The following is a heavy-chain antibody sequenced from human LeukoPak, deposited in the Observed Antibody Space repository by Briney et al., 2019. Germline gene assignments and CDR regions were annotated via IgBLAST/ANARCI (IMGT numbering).Heavy chain of an antibody. CDR3: ARYAGTYHFDY. D-gene: IGHD3-10*01. CDR2: IYHSGGNT. Sequence: SETLSLTCVVSDYSISSGYYWGWIRQPPGKGLEWIGSIYHSGGNTYYNPSLKSRVTISVDTSKNQLPLKVSSVTAADTAVYHCARYAGTYHFDYWGQGTLVTVSS. CDR1: DYSISSGYY. J-gene: IGHJ4*02. V-gene: IGHV4-38-2*01.